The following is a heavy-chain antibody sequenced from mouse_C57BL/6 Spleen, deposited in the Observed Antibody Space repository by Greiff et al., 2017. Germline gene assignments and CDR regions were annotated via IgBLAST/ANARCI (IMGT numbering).Heavy chain of an antibody. CDR3: ARGDITTVVAPFAY. J-gene: IGHJ3*01. Sequence: EVQLQQSGPGMVKPSQSLSLTCTVTGYSITSGYDWHWIRHFPGNKLEWMGYISYSGSTNYNPSLKSRISITHDTSKNHFFLKLNSVTTEDTATYYCARGDITTVVAPFAYWGQGTLVTVSA. CDR1: GYSITSGYD. D-gene: IGHD1-1*01. CDR2: ISYSGST. V-gene: IGHV3-1*01.